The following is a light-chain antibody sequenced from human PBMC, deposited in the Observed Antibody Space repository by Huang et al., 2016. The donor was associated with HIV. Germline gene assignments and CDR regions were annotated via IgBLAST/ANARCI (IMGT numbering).Light chain of an antibody. CDR3: QQSHSTMYA. CDR2: GAS. J-gene: IGKJ2*01. V-gene: IGKV1-39*01. Sequence: DIQMTQSPSSLSASVGDRVSITCRASQSISTYLNWYQQKPGKAPQLLIYGASSLQSGVPSRFSGSGSGTDFTLTISSLQPEDFATYYCQQSHSTMYAIGQGTKVGIK. CDR1: QSISTY.